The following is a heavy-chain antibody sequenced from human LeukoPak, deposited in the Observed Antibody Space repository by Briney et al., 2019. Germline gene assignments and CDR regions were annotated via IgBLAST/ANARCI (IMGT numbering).Heavy chain of an antibody. CDR1: GYTFTGYY. D-gene: IGHD6-19*01. CDR3: ARDPKYSSGWYNWFDP. J-gene: IGHJ5*02. V-gene: IGHV1-2*02. Sequence: ASVKVSCKASGYTFTGYYMHWVRQAPGQGLEWVGWINPNSGGTNYAQKFQGRVTMTRDTSISTAYMELSRLRSDDTAVYYCARDPKYSSGWYNWFDPWGQGTLVTVSS. CDR2: INPNSGGT.